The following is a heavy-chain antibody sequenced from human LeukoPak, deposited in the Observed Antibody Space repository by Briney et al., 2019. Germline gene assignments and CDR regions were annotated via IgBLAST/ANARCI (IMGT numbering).Heavy chain of an antibody. V-gene: IGHV3-48*03. Sequence: GGSLRLSCAASGFTFSSYEMNWVRQAPGKGLEWVSYISSSGSTIYYADSVKDRFTISRDNAKNSLYLQMNSLRAEDTAVYYCARVRGGGTTLVYYYMDVWGKGTTVTVSS. CDR2: ISSSGSTI. CDR3: ARVRGGGTTLVYYYMDV. CDR1: GFTFSSYE. J-gene: IGHJ6*03. D-gene: IGHD1-1*01.